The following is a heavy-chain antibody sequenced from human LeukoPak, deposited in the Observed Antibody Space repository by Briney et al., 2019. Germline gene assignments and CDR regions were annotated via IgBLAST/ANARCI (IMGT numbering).Heavy chain of an antibody. CDR2: IYYSGST. Sequence: SETLSLTCTVSGGSISSYYWSWIRQPPGKGLEWIGYIYYSGSTKYNPSLKSRVSISVDTSKNQFSLRLTSVTAADTAVYYCARTSYHYNSGDYGWYFDYWGQGTLVTVSA. CDR1: GGSISSYY. CDR3: ARTSYHYNSGDYGWYFDY. V-gene: IGHV4-59*01. D-gene: IGHD3-10*01. J-gene: IGHJ4*02.